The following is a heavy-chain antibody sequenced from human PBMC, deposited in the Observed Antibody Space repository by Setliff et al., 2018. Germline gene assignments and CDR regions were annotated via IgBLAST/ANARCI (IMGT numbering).Heavy chain of an antibody. V-gene: IGHV4-39*07. J-gene: IGHJ3*02. Sequence: SETLSLTCTVSGGSITSGRYYWGWIRQPPGQGLEWIASIHYSENTYYNPSLKTRVTISVDTSKNQFSLKLSFVTAADTAVYFCARGCSSGSCYPHDVFAIWGQGTMVTVSS. D-gene: IGHD2-15*01. CDR1: GGSITSGRYY. CDR2: IHYSENT. CDR3: ARGCSSGSCYPHDVFAI.